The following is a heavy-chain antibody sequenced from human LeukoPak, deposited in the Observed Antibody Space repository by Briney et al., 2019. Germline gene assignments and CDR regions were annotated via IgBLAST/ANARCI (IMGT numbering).Heavy chain of an antibody. D-gene: IGHD3-22*01. Sequence: SVKVSCKASGGTFSSYAISWVRQAPGQGLEWMGRIIPILGIANYAQKFQGRVTITADKSTSTAYMELSSLRSEDTAVYYCARDFAPYYDSSGYAFDIWGQGTMVTVSS. CDR3: ARDFAPYYDSSGYAFDI. J-gene: IGHJ3*02. V-gene: IGHV1-69*04. CDR2: IIPILGIA. CDR1: GGTFSSYA.